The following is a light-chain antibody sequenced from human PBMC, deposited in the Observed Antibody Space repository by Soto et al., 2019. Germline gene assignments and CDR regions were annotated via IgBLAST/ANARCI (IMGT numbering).Light chain of an antibody. CDR2: DAS. Sequence: DIQMTQSPSSLSASVGDRVTITCQASQDISNYLNWYQQKPGKAHKLLIYDASNLETGVPSRFSGSGSGKDFTFTISSLPPEDIATYYCQQYDNLPLTFGPGTKVDIK. CDR1: QDISNY. CDR3: QQYDNLPLT. V-gene: IGKV1-33*01. J-gene: IGKJ3*01.